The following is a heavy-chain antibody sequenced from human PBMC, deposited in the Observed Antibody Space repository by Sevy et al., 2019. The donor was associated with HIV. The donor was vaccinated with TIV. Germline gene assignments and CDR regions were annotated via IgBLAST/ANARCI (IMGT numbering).Heavy chain of an antibody. CDR2: ISSDGVNK. CDR3: ARGGILVEGDDRTTPFDF. Sequence: GGSLRLSCSVSGFTFNTYSFHWVRQAPGMGLEWVSVISSDGVNKYYADSVRGGFTISRDNSKSTLYLQMNNLRAGDTGVYYCARGGILVEGDDRTTPFDFWGQGTLVTVSS. J-gene: IGHJ4*02. V-gene: IGHV3-30-3*01. CDR1: GFTFNTYS. D-gene: IGHD2-15*01.